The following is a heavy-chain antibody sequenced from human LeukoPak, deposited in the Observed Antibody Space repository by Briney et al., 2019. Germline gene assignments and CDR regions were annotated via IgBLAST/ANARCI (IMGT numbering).Heavy chain of an antibody. Sequence: PSETLSLTCAVYGGSFSGYYWSWIRQPPGKGLEWIGEINHSGSTNYNPSLNSRVTISVDTSKNQFSLKLSSVTAADTAVYYCARGRNIVATTNFDYWGQGTLVTVSS. CDR3: ARGRNIVATTNFDY. V-gene: IGHV4-34*01. D-gene: IGHD5-12*01. CDR1: GGSFSGYY. J-gene: IGHJ4*02. CDR2: INHSGST.